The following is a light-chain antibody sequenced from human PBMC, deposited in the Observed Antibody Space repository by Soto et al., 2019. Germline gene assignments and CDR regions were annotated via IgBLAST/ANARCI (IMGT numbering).Light chain of an antibody. Sequence: SSELTQPPSVSVAPGQTARLTCGGDNIGTKAVHWYQQKPGQAPVLVLYDDTDRPSGIPERFSGSNSGNTATLSISRVEAGDEADYYCQVWDSSTDHWVFGGGTKLTVL. J-gene: IGLJ3*02. V-gene: IGLV3-21*02. CDR1: NIGTKA. CDR2: DDT. CDR3: QVWDSSTDHWV.